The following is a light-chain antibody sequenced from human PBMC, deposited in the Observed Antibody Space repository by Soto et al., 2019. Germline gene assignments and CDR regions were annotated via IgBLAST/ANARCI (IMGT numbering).Light chain of an antibody. Sequence: QSALTQPPSASGSPGQSVTISCTGTSSDVGGYNYVSWYQQRPGKAPKLIIYEVSKRPSGVPDRFSGSKSGNTASLTVSGLQAEDEADYYCSSYAGSKYVLGTGTKLTVL. J-gene: IGLJ1*01. CDR3: SSYAGSKYV. V-gene: IGLV2-8*01. CDR1: SSDVGGYNY. CDR2: EVS.